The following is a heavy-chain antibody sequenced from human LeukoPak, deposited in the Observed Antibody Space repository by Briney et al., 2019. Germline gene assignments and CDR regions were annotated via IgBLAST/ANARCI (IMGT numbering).Heavy chain of an antibody. J-gene: IGHJ5*02. CDR1: GYTFTSYA. V-gene: IGHV7-4-1*02. Sequence: GASVKVSCKASGYTFTSYAMNWVRQAPGQGLEWMGWINTNTGNPTYAQGFTGRFVFSLDTSVSTAYLQISSLKAEEPAVYYCSRSPPPLYDYVWGSYQNWFDPWGQGTLVTVSS. CDR2: INTNTGNP. CDR3: SRSPPPLYDYVWGSYQNWFDP. D-gene: IGHD3-16*01.